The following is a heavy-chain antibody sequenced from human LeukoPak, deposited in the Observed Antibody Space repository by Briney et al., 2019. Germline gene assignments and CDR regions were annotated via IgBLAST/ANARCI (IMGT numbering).Heavy chain of an antibody. CDR1: GFTFTTNA. J-gene: IGHJ4*02. CDR2: ISGRTGGT. Sequence: LPGGSLRLSCAASGFTFTTNAMSWVRQAPGKGLEWVSAISGRTGGTYYADSVKGRFTISRDNSKSTLYLQMDSLRAEDTAVYYCAKCGNSGCHLIDYWGQGTLSPSPQ. CDR3: AKCGNSGCHLIDY. V-gene: IGHV3-23*01. D-gene: IGHD5-12*01.